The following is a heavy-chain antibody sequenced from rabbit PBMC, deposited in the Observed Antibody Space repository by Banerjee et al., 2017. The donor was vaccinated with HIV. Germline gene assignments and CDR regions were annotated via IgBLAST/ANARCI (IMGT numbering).Heavy chain of an antibody. CDR3: ARDVAGEIDYTLNS. CDR1: GFSLRNNYV. Sequence: QEQLVESGGGLVQPEGSLTLTCTASGFSLRNNYVLCWGRQAPRKELESIACIVAVGSGSSFDASWAKRRFPIAKVSSTMVTLQLTSLTAADTAAFFCARDVAGEIDYTLNSWGPGTFVTVS. J-gene: IGHJ4*01. D-gene: IGHD4-2*01. CDR2: IVAVGSGSS. V-gene: IGHV1S45*01.